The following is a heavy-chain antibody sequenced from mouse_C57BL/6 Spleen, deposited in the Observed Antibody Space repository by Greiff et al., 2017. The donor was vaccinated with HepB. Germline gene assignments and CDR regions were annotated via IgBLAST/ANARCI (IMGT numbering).Heavy chain of an antibody. Sequence: VKLMESGAELARPGASVKLSCKASGYTFTSYGISWVKQRTGQGLEWIGEIYPRSGNTYYNEKFKGKATLTADKSSSTAYMELRSLTSEDSAVYFCARGITTVVAEEDYWGQGTTLTVSS. CDR3: ARGITTVVAEEDY. V-gene: IGHV1-81*01. CDR1: GYTFTSYG. J-gene: IGHJ2*01. CDR2: IYPRSGNT. D-gene: IGHD1-1*01.